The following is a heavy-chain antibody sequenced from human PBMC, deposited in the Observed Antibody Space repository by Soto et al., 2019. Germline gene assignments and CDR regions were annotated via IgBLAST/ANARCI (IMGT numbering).Heavy chain of an antibody. J-gene: IGHJ4*02. CDR1: GFTFSSYG. CDR2: ISYDGSNK. Sequence: GGSLRLSCAASGFTFSSYGMHWVRQAPGKGLEWVAVISYDGSNKYYADSVKGRFTISRDNSKNTLYLQMNSLRAEDTAVYYCAKSRGMVRGVIPYYFDYWGQGTLVTVSS. V-gene: IGHV3-30*18. CDR3: AKSRGMVRGVIPYYFDY. D-gene: IGHD3-10*01.